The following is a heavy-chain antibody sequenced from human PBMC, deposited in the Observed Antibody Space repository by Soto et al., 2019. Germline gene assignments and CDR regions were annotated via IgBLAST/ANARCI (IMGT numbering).Heavy chain of an antibody. CDR2: IIPIFGTA. J-gene: IGHJ5*02. V-gene: IGHV1-69*06. CDR3: ARDQRWLQDPERNNWFDP. D-gene: IGHD5-12*01. Sequence: GASVKVSCKASGGTFSSYAISWVRQAPGQGLEWMGGIIPIFGTANYAQKFQGRVTITADKSTSTAYMELSSLRSEDTAVYYCARDQRWLQDPERNNWFDPWGQGTLVTVSS. CDR1: GGTFSSYA.